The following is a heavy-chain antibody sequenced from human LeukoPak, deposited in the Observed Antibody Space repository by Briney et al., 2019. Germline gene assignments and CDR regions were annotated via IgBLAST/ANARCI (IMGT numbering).Heavy chain of an antibody. CDR3: ARDRREPGIVVVVRGEGYYYGMDV. Sequence: GGSLRLSCAASGFTFSSYSMNWVRQAPGKGLEWVSSISSSSSYIYYADSVKGRFTISRDNAKNSLYLQMNSLRAEDTAVYYCARDRREPGIVVVVRGEGYYYGMDVWGQGTTVTVSS. CDR2: ISSSSSYI. J-gene: IGHJ6*02. CDR1: GFTFSSYS. D-gene: IGHD2-15*01. V-gene: IGHV3-21*01.